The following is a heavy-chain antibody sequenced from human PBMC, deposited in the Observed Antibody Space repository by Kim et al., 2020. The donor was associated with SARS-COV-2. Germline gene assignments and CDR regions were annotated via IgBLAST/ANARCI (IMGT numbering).Heavy chain of an antibody. D-gene: IGHD2-2*01. CDR3: AKLVADY. CDR2: ISGSGGGT. J-gene: IGHJ4*02. V-gene: IGHV3-23*01. Sequence: GGSLRHSCVASGLTFGHHAMSWVRQAPGKGLEWVSRISGSGGGTYYADSVKGRFTISRDNSKNTLYLQMNSLRAEDTAVYYCAKLVADYWGQGTPVTVSS. CDR1: GLTFGHHA.